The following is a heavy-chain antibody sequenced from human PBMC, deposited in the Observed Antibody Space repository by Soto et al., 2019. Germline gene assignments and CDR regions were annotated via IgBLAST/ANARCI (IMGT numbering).Heavy chain of an antibody. Sequence: QVQLQESGPGLVKPSETLSLTCSVSGGSITGYYWNWVRQHPGKGLEWIGYIYFSGTTNYNPSLKSRLTISVDTSMNQCSLRLSSVTAADPAVYYCVRGYGGYNHYFDSWGQGTLVTVSS. CDR1: GGSITGYY. J-gene: IGHJ4*02. CDR3: VRGYGGYNHYFDS. V-gene: IGHV4-59*01. D-gene: IGHD5-12*01. CDR2: IYFSGTT.